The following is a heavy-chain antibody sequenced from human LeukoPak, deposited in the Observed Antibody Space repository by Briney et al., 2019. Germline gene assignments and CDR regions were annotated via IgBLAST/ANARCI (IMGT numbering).Heavy chain of an antibody. Sequence: SETLSLTCAVDGGSFSDYHWSWIRQPPGKGLEWIGEINHRGSTNYNPSLKSRVTMSVDTSKNQFSLKLSSVTAADTAVYYCARGRGAARFVTIEFDYWGQGALVTVSS. CDR1: GGSFSDYH. J-gene: IGHJ4*02. D-gene: IGHD6-6*01. V-gene: IGHV4-34*01. CDR2: INHRGST. CDR3: ARGRGAARFVTIEFDY.